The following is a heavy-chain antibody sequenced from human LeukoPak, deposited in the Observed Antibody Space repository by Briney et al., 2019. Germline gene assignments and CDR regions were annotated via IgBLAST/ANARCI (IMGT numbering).Heavy chain of an antibody. D-gene: IGHD3-10*01. V-gene: IGHV3-33*01. CDR3: ARGYGVRGVIITPGY. J-gene: IGHJ4*02. CDR1: GFTFSSYG. CDR2: IWYDGSNK. Sequence: GGSLRLSCAASGFTFSSYGMPWVRQAPGKGLEWVAVIWYDGSNKYYADSVKGRFTISRDNSKNTLYLQMNSLRAEDTAVYYCARGYGVRGVIITPGYWGQGTLVTVSS.